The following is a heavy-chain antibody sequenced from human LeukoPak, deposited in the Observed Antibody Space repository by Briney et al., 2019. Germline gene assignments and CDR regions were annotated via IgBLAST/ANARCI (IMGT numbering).Heavy chain of an antibody. J-gene: IGHJ4*02. Sequence: ASVKVSCKVSGYTLTELTMHWVRQAPGKGLEWMGGFNPEDAETIYAQKFQGRLTMTEDTSTDTAYMELSSLRSEDTAVYYCATDVTGTAAFGSWGQGTLVTVSS. CDR3: ATDVTGTAAFGS. CDR1: GYTLTELT. V-gene: IGHV1-24*01. D-gene: IGHD1-1*01. CDR2: FNPEDAET.